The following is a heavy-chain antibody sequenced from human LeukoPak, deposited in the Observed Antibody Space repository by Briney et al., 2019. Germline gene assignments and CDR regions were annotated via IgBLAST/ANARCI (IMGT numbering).Heavy chain of an antibody. CDR3: ATSNYFGSGSVYYFEY. Sequence: ASVKVSCRVSGYTLTKLPIHWVRQAPGRGLEWMGSFDPKDGEAIYARRFRGRVTMTEDTSTDTAYMELSSLKSVDTAVYYCATSNYFGSGSVYYFEYWGQGTLVTVSS. CDR1: GYTLTKLP. CDR2: FDPKDGEA. J-gene: IGHJ4*02. D-gene: IGHD3-10*01. V-gene: IGHV1-24*01.